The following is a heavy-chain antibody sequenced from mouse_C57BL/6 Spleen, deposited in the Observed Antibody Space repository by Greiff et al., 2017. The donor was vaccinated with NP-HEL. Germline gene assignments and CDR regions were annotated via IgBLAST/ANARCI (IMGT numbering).Heavy chain of an antibody. D-gene: IGHD1-1*01. CDR1: GYTFTSYW. J-gene: IGHJ2*01. V-gene: IGHV1-52*01. Sequence: QVQLQQPGAELVRPGSSVKLSCKASGYTFTSYWMHWVKQRPIQGLEWIGDIDPSDSETHYNQKFKDKATLTVDKSSSTAYMQLSSLTSEDSAVYYCARGRDYYYGSRYYFDYWGQGTTLTVSS. CDR3: ARGRDYYYGSRYYFDY. CDR2: IDPSDSET.